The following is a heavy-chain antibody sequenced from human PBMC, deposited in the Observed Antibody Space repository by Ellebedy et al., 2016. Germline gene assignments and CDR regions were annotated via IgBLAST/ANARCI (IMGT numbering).Heavy chain of an antibody. D-gene: IGHD3-9*01. CDR1: GYTFTSYA. J-gene: IGHJ2*01. CDR2: INAGNGNT. Sequence: ASVKVSXXASGYTFTSYAMHWVRQAPGQRLEWMGWINAGNGNTKYSQKFQGRVTITRDTSASTAYMELSSLRSDDTAVYYCARLLRYFDWPLQGDWYFDLWGRGTLVTVSS. CDR3: ARLLRYFDWPLQGDWYFDL. V-gene: IGHV1-3*01.